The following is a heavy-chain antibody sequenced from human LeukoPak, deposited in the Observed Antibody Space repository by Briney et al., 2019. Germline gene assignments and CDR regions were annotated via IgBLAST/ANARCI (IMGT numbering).Heavy chain of an antibody. V-gene: IGHV4-59*12. Sequence: PSETLSLTCTVSGVSISSYYWTWIRQPPGKGLEWIGNIDYSGNTKYNPSLKSRVTISVDTSKNQFSLKLSSVTAADTAVYYCARIATGYCSGGSCYSGYNWFDPWGQGTLVTVSS. CDR1: GVSISSYY. CDR2: IDYSGNT. J-gene: IGHJ5*02. CDR3: ARIATGYCSGGSCYSGYNWFDP. D-gene: IGHD2-15*01.